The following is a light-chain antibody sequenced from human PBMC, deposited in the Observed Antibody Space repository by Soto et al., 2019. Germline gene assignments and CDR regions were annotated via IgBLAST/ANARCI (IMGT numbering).Light chain of an antibody. CDR3: QQYYSIPRT. Sequence: DIVMTQSPDSLAVSLGERATINCKSSQSVLYSSNNKNYLAWYQQKPGQSPKLLIYWASTRESGVPDRFSGSGSGTDFTLTISSLQAEDVAVYYCQQYYSIPRTFGQGTKLEIK. V-gene: IGKV4-1*01. CDR1: QSVLYSSNNKNY. CDR2: WAS. J-gene: IGKJ2*01.